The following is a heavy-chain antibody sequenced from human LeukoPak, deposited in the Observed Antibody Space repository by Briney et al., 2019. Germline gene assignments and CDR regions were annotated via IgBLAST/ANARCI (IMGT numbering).Heavy chain of an antibody. D-gene: IGHD2-2*01. Sequence: PGGSLRLSCAASGFTFSSYGMHWVRQAPGKGLEWEAFIRYDGSNKYYADSVKGRFTISRDNAKNSLYLQMNSLRAEDTAVYYCARGCSRTNCCGAFDIWRQGTMATVSS. CDR2: IRYDGSNK. J-gene: IGHJ3*02. CDR3: ARGCSRTNCCGAFDI. V-gene: IGHV3-30*02. CDR1: GFTFSSYG.